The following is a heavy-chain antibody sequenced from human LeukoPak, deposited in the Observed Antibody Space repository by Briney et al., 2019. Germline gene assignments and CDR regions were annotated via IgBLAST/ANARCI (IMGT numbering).Heavy chain of an antibody. V-gene: IGHV3-20*04. J-gene: IGHJ4*02. CDR2: INWNGGST. CDR1: GFTFDDYG. D-gene: IGHD3-22*01. CDR3: ARAETYHYGTTGFQEIGPFDY. Sequence: TGGSLRLSCAASGFTFDDYGMSWVRQAPGKGLEWVSGINWNGGSTGYADSVKGRFTISRDNAKNSLYLQMNSLRAEDTALYYCARAETYHYGTTGFQEIGPFDYWGQGTLVTVSS.